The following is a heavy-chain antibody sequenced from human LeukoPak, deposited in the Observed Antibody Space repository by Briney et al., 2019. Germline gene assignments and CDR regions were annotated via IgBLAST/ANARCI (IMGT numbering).Heavy chain of an antibody. CDR1: GGSFSGYY. J-gene: IGHJ5*02. V-gene: IGHV4-34*01. CDR3: ARGRIGYCSSTSCYRDKYNWFDP. CDR2: INHSGST. D-gene: IGHD2-2*02. Sequence: PSETLSLTCAVYGGSFSGYYWSWIRQPPGKGLEWIGEINHSGSTNYNPSLKSRVTISVDTSKNQFSLKLSSVTAADTAVYYCARGRIGYCSSTSCYRDKYNWFDPWGQGTLVTVPS.